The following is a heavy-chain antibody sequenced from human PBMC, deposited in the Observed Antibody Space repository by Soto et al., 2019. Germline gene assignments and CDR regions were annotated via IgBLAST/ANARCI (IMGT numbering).Heavy chain of an antibody. Sequence: PSQTLSLTFVISVDSVSSNSAAWNWIRQSPSRGLEWLGRTYYRSKWYNDYAVSVKSRITINPDTSKNQFSLQLNSVTPEDTAVYYCARGARYSSSSRWGAYYYGMDVWGQGTTVTVSS. V-gene: IGHV6-1*01. J-gene: IGHJ6*02. CDR2: TYYRSKWYN. CDR1: VDSVSSNSAA. CDR3: ARGARYSSSSRWGAYYYGMDV. D-gene: IGHD6-6*01.